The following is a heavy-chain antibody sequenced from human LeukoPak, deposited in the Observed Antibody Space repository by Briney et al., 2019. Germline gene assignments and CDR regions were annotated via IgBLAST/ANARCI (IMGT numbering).Heavy chain of an antibody. CDR3: ARYSSYYGMDV. CDR2: IYYSGST. D-gene: IGHD4-11*01. CDR1: GGSISSYY. V-gene: IGHV4-59*06. Sequence: SETLSLTCTVSGGSISSYYWSWIRQPPGKGLEWIGYIYYSGSTYYNPSLKSRVTISVDTSKNQFSLKLSSVTAADTAVYYCARYSSYYGMDVWGQGTTVTVSS. J-gene: IGHJ6*02.